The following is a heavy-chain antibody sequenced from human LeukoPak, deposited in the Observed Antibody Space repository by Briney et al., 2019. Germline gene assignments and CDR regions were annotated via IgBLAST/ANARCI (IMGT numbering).Heavy chain of an antibody. D-gene: IGHD3-9*01. CDR2: MNHNSSNK. J-gene: IGHJ6*03. V-gene: IGHV1-8*01. CDR1: GYTFTSYD. CDR3: ARGALRYFDWLLYSNLYYYYYMDV. Sequence: ASVKVSCKASGYTFTSYDINWVRQATGQGLEWMGWMNHNSSNKGYAQKFQGRVTMTRNTSISTAYMELSSLRSEDTAVYYCARGALRYFDWLLYSNLYYYYYMDVWGKGTTVTISS.